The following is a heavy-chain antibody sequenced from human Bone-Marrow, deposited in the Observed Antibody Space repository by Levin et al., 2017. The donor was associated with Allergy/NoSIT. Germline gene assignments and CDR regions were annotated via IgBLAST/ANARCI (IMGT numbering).Heavy chain of an antibody. CDR1: GFVFNSCS. J-gene: IGHJ4*02. V-gene: IGHV3-48*01. Sequence: LSLTCAASGFVFNSCSMNWVRQAPGKGLEWLSYISVSSRSIYYADSVRGRLTVSRDNSKNSVYLQMNSLTVEDTAVYYCVRDLDWKCDYWGQGALVTVAS. CDR3: VRDLDWKCDY. CDR2: ISVSSRSI. D-gene: IGHD1-1*01.